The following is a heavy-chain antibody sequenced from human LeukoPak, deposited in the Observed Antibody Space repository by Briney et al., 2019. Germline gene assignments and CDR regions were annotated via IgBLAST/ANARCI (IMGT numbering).Heavy chain of an antibody. CDR1: GFTFSSYW. CDR3: AKDENYYDSSGYYHRPDY. Sequence: GGSLRLSCAASGFTFSSYWMSWVRQAPGKGLEWVSAISGSGGSTYYADSVKGRFTISRDNSKNTLYLQMNSLRAEDTAVYYCAKDENYYDSSGYYHRPDYWGQGTLVTVSS. CDR2: ISGSGGST. D-gene: IGHD3-22*01. J-gene: IGHJ4*02. V-gene: IGHV3-23*01.